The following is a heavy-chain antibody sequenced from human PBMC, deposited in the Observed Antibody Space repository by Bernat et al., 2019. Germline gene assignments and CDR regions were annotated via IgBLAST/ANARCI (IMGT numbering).Heavy chain of an antibody. Sequence: EVQLVESGGGLVKPGGSLRLSCAASGFTFSNAWMSWVRQAPGKGLEWVGRIKSKTDGGTTDYAATVKGRFTISGEESKNTLYLKMNSLKTEDTAVYYCTTEGGFWSGFAFDIWGQGTMVTVSS. CDR2: IKSKTDGGTT. J-gene: IGHJ3*02. V-gene: IGHV3-15*05. CDR3: TTEGGFWSGFAFDI. CDR1: GFTFSNAW. D-gene: IGHD3-3*01.